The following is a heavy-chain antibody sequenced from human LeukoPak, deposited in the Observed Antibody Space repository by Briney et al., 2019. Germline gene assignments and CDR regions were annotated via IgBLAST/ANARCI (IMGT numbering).Heavy chain of an antibody. J-gene: IGHJ3*02. CDR1: GLTFSNAR. V-gene: IGHV3-30*02. Sequence: GGTLGLSGSFPGLTFSNARITRVRHAPPTGPYWVALLYYNGSNNYYADSVKGRFTISRDNSKNTLYLQMNSLRAEDTAVYYCANPDVYYDSSGYDAFDIWGQGTMVTVSS. D-gene: IGHD3-22*01. CDR3: ANPDVYYDSSGYDAFDI. CDR2: LYYNGSNN.